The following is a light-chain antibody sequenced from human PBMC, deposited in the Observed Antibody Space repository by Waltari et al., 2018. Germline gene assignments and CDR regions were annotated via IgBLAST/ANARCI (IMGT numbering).Light chain of an antibody. CDR1: KLGDKY. CDR3: QAWDSSTVV. Sequence: SYKLTQPPSVSVSPGQTASITCPGDKLGDKYACWYQQKPGQSPVLVIYQDSKRPSGIPEQFSGSNSGNTATLTISGTQAMDEADYYCQAWDSSTVVFGGGTKLTVL. J-gene: IGLJ2*01. V-gene: IGLV3-1*01. CDR2: QDS.